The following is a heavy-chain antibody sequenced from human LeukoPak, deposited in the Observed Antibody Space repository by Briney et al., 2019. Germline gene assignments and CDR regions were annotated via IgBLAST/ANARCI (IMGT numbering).Heavy chain of an antibody. CDR1: GYSISRGYH. D-gene: IGHD1-1*01. CDR3: ARVNWNPDY. Sequence: SETLSLTCAVSGYSISRGYHWGWIRQPPGKGLEWIGSVHHSGSTYYNSSLKSRVTISVDTSKNQFSLKVSSVTAADTAVYYCARVNWNPDYWGQGTLVTVSS. CDR2: VHHSGST. J-gene: IGHJ4*02. V-gene: IGHV4-38-2*01.